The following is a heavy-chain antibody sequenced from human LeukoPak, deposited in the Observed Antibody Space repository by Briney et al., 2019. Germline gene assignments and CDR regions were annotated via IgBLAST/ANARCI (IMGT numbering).Heavy chain of an antibody. Sequence: QPGGSLRLSCAASGFTFDDYAMHWVRQAPGKGLEWVSLISGDGGSTYYADSVKGQFTISRDNAKNSLYLQMNGLRDEDTAVYYCARVWQQQLVFDYWGQGTLVTVSS. D-gene: IGHD6-13*01. V-gene: IGHV3-43*02. CDR2: ISGDGGST. CDR1: GFTFDDYA. J-gene: IGHJ4*02. CDR3: ARVWQQQLVFDY.